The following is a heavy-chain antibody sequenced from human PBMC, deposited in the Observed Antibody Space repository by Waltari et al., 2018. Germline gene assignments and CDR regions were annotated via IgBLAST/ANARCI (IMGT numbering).Heavy chain of an antibody. Sequence: QVQLQESGPGLVKPSETLSLTCTVSGGSFSGYYWSWIRQPPGKGLEWIGEINHSGSTNYNPSRKGRVTISVDTSKNQFSLKLSSVTAADTAVYYCARGGPLGDYVWGSYRYTDPFDYWGQGTLVTVSS. D-gene: IGHD3-16*02. CDR2: INHSGST. CDR3: ARGGPLGDYVWGSYRYTDPFDY. J-gene: IGHJ4*02. V-gene: IGHV4-34*01. CDR1: GGSFSGYY.